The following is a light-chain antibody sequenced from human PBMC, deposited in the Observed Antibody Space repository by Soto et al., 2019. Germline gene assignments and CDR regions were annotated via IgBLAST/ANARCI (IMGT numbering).Light chain of an antibody. V-gene: IGKV3-20*01. CDR3: QQYGDSPQT. CDR2: DTS. CDR1: QSVSNNY. J-gene: IGKJ1*01. Sequence: EIVLTQSPGTLSLSPGERATLSCRASQSVSNNYLAWYQQKPGQAPRLLIYDTSNRATAIPDRFSGSGFGTDFTLTITRLEPEDFAVYYCQQYGDSPQTFGPGTKVDI.